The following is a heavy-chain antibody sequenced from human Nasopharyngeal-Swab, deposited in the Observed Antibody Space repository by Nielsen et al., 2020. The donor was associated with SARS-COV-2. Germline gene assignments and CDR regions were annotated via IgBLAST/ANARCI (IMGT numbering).Heavy chain of an antibody. D-gene: IGHD3-10*01. CDR1: VGTFSSYA. CDR3: AREGITMLRFNWFDP. J-gene: IGHJ5*02. CDR2: IIPIFGTA. V-gene: IGHV1-69*13. Sequence: SLVNVSCKASVGTFSSYAISWVRQAPGQGLEWMGGIIPIFGTANYAQKFQGRVTITADESTSTAYMELSSLRSEDTAVYYCAREGITMLRFNWFDPWGQGTLVTSPQ.